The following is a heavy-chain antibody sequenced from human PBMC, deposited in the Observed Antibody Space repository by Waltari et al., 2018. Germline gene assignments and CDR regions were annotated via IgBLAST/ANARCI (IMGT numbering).Heavy chain of an antibody. CDR3: ARIDSSSWYPTTTGPFDI. CDR2: IYSGGSST. J-gene: IGHJ3*02. D-gene: IGHD6-13*01. V-gene: IGHV3-23*03. CDR1: GFTFSSYA. Sequence: EVQLLESGGGLVQPGGSLRLSCAASGFTFSSYAMSWVRQAPGKGLEWVSVIYSGGSSTYYADSVKGRFTISRDNSKNTLYLQMNSLRAEDTAVYYCARIDSSSWYPTTTGPFDIWGQGTMVTVSS.